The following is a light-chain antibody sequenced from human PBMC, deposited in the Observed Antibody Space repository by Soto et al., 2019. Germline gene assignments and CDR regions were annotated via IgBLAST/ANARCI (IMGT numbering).Light chain of an antibody. V-gene: IGKV4-1*01. Sequence: DIVMTQSPDSLAVSLGERATINCKSSQSVLYSSNNKNHLAWYQQKPGQPPKLLIYWASTRESGVPDRFSGSGSGTDFTLTISSLQAEDVAVYYCQQYYSTPQTFGGGTKVEMK. CDR1: QSVLYSSNNKNH. CDR2: WAS. CDR3: QQYYSTPQT. J-gene: IGKJ4*01.